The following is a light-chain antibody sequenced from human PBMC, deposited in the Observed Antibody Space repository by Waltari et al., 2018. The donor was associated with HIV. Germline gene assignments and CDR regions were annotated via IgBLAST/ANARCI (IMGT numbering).Light chain of an antibody. J-gene: IGLJ2*01. CDR1: TGAVTSGHS. CDR3: LLSYGGPRV. Sequence: QAVVTQAPSLTVSPGGTVTLTCGPSTGAVTSGHSPYWFQQRPGQAPRTLIHDTSNKHSWTPARFSGSLLGGKAALTLSGAQPEDEAEYYCLLSYGGPRVFGGGTKLTVL. V-gene: IGLV7-46*01. CDR2: DTS.